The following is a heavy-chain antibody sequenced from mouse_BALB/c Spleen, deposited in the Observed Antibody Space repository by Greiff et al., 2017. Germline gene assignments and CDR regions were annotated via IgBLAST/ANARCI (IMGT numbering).Heavy chain of an antibody. J-gene: IGHJ3*01. Sequence: EVKVVESGGGLVQPGGSLRLSCATSGFTFSDFYMEWVRQPPGKRLEWIAASRNKANDYTTEYSASVKGRFIVSRDTSQSILYLQMNALRAEDTAIYYCARHYYGSSYGFAYWGQGTLVTVSA. D-gene: IGHD1-1*01. CDR3: ARHYYGSSYGFAY. V-gene: IGHV7-1*02. CDR2: SRNKANDYTT. CDR1: GFTFSDFY.